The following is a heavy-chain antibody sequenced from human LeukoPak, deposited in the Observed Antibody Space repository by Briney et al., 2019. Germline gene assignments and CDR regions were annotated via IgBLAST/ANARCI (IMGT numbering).Heavy chain of an antibody. CDR1: GYTFTSYA. J-gene: IGHJ6*04. V-gene: IGHV1-3*01. CDR2: INAGNGNT. CDR3: ARHSGMYAYGIDV. Sequence: ASVKVSCKASGYTFTSYAMHWVRQAPGQRREWMGWINAGNGNTKYSQKFQGRVTITRDTSASTGYMELSSLRSEDTAVYYGARHSGMYAYGIDVWGKGATVTVAS. D-gene: IGHD2-8*01.